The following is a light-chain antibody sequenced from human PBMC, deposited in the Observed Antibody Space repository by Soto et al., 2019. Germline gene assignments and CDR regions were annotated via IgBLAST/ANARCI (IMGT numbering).Light chain of an antibody. CDR1: SSNIGAGYD. J-gene: IGLJ2*01. Sequence: QSVLTQPPSVSGAPGQRVTISCTGSSSNIGAGYDVHWYQQLPGTAPKLLIYGNSNRPSGVPDRFSGSKSGTSAALAITGLQAEDEAEYYCQSYDSSLREVFGGGTKVTVL. CDR2: GNS. V-gene: IGLV1-40*01. CDR3: QSYDSSLREV.